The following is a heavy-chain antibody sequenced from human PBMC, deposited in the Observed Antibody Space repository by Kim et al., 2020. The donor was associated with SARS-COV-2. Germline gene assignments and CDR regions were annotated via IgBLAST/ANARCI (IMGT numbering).Heavy chain of an antibody. CDR2: IYYSGST. CDR3: ASGIAAAGTNYYYYGMDV. J-gene: IGHJ6*01. CDR1: GGSISSGGYY. Sequence: SETLSLTCTVSGGSISSGGYYWSWIRQHPGKGLEWIGYIYYSGSTYYNPSLKSRVTISVDTSKNQFSLKLSSVTAADTAVYYCASGIAAAGTNYYYYGMDVWGQGTTVTVSS. V-gene: IGHV4-31*03. D-gene: IGHD6-13*01.